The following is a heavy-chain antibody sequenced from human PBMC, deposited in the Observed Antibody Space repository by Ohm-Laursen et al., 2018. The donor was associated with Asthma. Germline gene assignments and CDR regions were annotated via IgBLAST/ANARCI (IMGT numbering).Heavy chain of an antibody. J-gene: IGHJ6*02. CDR1: GFTLSSYG. CDR2: IYSGGST. CDR3: ARDCSSTSCHYYGMDV. D-gene: IGHD2-2*01. Sequence: SLRLSCAASGFTLSSYGMHWVRQAPGKGLEWVSVIYSGGSTYYADSVKGRFTISRDNSKNTLYLQMNSLRAEDTAVYYCARDCSSTSCHYYGMDVWGQGTTVTVSS. V-gene: IGHV3-53*01.